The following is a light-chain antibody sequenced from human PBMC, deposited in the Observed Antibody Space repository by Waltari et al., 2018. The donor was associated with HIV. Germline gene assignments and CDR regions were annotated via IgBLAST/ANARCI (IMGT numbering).Light chain of an antibody. V-gene: IGLV2-14*01. J-gene: IGLJ2*01. CDR2: EVS. Sequence: SALTQPASVSGSPGQSITIPCTGTSSDVGGYNYVSWYQQHPGKAPKLMIYEVSNRPSGVSNRFSGSKSGNTASLTISGLQAEDEANYYCSSYTSSSFVVFGGGTKLTVL. CDR1: SSDVGGYNY. CDR3: SSYTSSSFVV.